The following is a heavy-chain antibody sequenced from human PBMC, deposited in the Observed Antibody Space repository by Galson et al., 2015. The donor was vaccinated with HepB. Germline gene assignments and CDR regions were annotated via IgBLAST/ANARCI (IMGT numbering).Heavy chain of an antibody. CDR3: ARRGYSGYDIDY. CDR1: GFTFSSYA. Sequence: SLRLSCAASGFTFSSYAMHWVRQAPGKGLEWVAVISYDGSNKYYADSVKGRFTISRDNSKNTLYLQMNSLRAEDTAVYYCARRGYSGYDIDYWGQGTLVTVSS. J-gene: IGHJ4*02. CDR2: ISYDGSNK. V-gene: IGHV3-30-3*01. D-gene: IGHD5-12*01.